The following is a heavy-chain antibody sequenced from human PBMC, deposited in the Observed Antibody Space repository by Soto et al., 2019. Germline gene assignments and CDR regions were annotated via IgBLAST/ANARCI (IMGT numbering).Heavy chain of an antibody. D-gene: IGHD3-10*01. J-gene: IGHJ6*02. CDR3: AKDRAYYYGSGSYRYYYYYGMDV. V-gene: IGHV3-30*18. CDR2: ISYDGSNK. Sequence: VRLSCAASGFTFSSYGMHWVRQAPGKGLEWVAVISYDGSNKYYADSVKGRFTISRDNSKNTLYLQMNSLRAEDTAVYYCAKDRAYYYGSGSYRYYYYYGMDVWGQGTTVTVSS. CDR1: GFTFSSYG.